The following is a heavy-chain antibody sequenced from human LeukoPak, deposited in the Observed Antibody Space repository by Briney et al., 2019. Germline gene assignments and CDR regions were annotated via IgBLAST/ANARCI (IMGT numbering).Heavy chain of an antibody. CDR1: GGPISSYS. CDR3: ARSGSYYVEGVFDY. CDR2: IYTSGSN. V-gene: IGHV4-4*07. J-gene: IGHJ4*02. Sequence: SETLSLTCTVSGGPISSYSWSWIRQPAGKGLEWIGRIYTSGSNNYNPSLKSRVTMSVDTSKNQFSLKLSSVTAADTAVYYCARSGSYYVEGVFDYWGQGTLVTVSS. D-gene: IGHD1-26*01.